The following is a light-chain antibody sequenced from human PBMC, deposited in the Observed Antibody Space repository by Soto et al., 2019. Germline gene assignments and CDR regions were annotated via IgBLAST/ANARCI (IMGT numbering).Light chain of an antibody. V-gene: IGLV2-14*01. CDR3: SAYTWNSSLV. CDR1: SSDVGGYNY. CDR2: EVS. J-gene: IGLJ1*01. Sequence: SVLTQPASVSGSPGQSIPISCTGTSSDVGGYNYVSCYQQHPGKAPTLMIYEVSTGPSGVSIRFSGSKCCNTASLTTSGLQAEHEADYYCSAYTWNSSLVYGSGTKVTVL.